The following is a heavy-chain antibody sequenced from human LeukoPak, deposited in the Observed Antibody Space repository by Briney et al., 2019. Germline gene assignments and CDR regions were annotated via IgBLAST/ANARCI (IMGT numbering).Heavy chain of an antibody. J-gene: IGHJ3*02. CDR2: ARNKVNSYTT. CDR3: ARSHYQSSDYFDEDAFDI. V-gene: IGHV3-72*01. CDR1: GFTFSDHY. Sequence: GGSLRLPCAASGFTFSDHYMDWVRQAPGKGLEWVGRARNKVNSYTTEYAAAVQGRFSISRDDSKNSLYLQLNSLKTEDTALYYCARSHYQSSDYFDEDAFDIWGQGTMVTVSS. D-gene: IGHD3-22*01.